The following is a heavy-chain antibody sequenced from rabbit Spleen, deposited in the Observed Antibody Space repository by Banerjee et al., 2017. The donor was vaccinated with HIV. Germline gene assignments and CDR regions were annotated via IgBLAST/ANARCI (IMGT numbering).Heavy chain of an antibody. CDR2: INTGSGSI. V-gene: IGHV1S40*01. J-gene: IGHJ6*01. Sequence: QSLEESGGDLVKPGASLTLTCTASGIDFSSTCYMCWVRQAPGKGLEWITCINTGSGSIWYASWAKGRFTISKASSTTVTLQMTSLTAADTATYFCASNRADVNIYYYGMDLWGPGTLVTVS. CDR3: ASNRADVNIYYYGMDL. D-gene: IGHD4-2*01. CDR1: GIDFSSTCY.